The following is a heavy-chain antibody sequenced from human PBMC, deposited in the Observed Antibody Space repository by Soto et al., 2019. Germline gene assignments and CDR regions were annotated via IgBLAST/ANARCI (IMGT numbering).Heavy chain of an antibody. D-gene: IGHD1-7*01. CDR3: ARNRNWNYAWFDP. J-gene: IGHJ5*02. Sequence: ASETLSLTCTVSGGSISSYYWSWIRQPPGKGLEWIGYIYYSGSTNYNPSLKSRVTISVDTSKNQFSLKLSSVTAADTAVYYCARNRNWNYAWFDPWGQGTLVTVSS. CDR1: GGSISSYY. V-gene: IGHV4-59*12. CDR2: IYYSGST.